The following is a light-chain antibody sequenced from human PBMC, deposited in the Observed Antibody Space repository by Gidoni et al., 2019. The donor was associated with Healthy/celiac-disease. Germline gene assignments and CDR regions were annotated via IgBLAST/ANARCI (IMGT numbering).Light chain of an antibody. CDR2: GAS. CDR1: QSVSSSY. CDR3: QQYGSSPPIT. Sequence: EIVLTQSPGTLSLSPGERATLPCRASQSVSSSYLAWYQQKPGQDPRLLIYGASSRATGIPDRFSGSGSGTDFTLTISRLEPEDFAVYYCQQYGSSPPITFGQGTRLEIK. V-gene: IGKV3-20*01. J-gene: IGKJ5*01.